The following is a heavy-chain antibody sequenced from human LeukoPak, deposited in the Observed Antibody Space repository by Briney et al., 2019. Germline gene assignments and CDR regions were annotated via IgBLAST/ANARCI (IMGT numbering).Heavy chain of an antibody. CDR2: ISGSGGSA. CDR1: GFTFSSYA. D-gene: IGHD2-2*01. CDR3: AKDLTMPYYFDY. J-gene: IGHJ4*02. Sequence: GGSLRLSCAASGFTFSSYAMSWVRQAPGKGLEWVSAISGSGGSAYYADSVKGRFTISRDNSKNTLYLQMNSLRAEDTAVYYCAKDLTMPYYFDYWGQGTLVTVSS. V-gene: IGHV3-23*01.